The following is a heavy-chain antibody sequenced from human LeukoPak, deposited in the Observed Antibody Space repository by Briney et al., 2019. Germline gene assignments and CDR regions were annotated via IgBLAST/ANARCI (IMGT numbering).Heavy chain of an antibody. V-gene: IGHV4-39*01. J-gene: IGHJ5*02. Sequence: ASETLSLTCTVSGVSISSTSYYWGCIRQPPGKGLEWIASIYYSGTTYYNPSLKSRVTISVDTSKNQFSLKLSSVTAADTAVYYCARSTRGLRDGFDPWGQGTLVTVSS. CDR2: IYYSGTT. D-gene: IGHD4-17*01. CDR1: GVSISSTSYY. CDR3: ARSTRGLRDGFDP.